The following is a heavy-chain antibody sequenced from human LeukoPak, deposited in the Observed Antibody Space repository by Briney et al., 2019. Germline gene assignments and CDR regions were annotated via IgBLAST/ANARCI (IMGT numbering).Heavy chain of an antibody. Sequence: PSETLSLTCTVSGGSISSSSYYWGWIRQPPGKGLEWIESIYYSGSTYYNPSLKSRVTISVDTSKNQFSLKLSSVTAADTAVYYCARLDSSSWYYFDYWGQGTLVTVSS. CDR2: IYYSGST. CDR1: GGSISSSSYY. CDR3: ARLDSSSWYYFDY. D-gene: IGHD6-13*01. J-gene: IGHJ4*02. V-gene: IGHV4-39*01.